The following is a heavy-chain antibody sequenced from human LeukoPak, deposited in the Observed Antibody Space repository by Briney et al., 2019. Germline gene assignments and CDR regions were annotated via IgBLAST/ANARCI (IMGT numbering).Heavy chain of an antibody. CDR1: GGSISSYY. J-gene: IGHJ4*02. V-gene: IGHV4-59*01. D-gene: IGHD3-10*01. CDR2: IYYSGST. CDR3: ARSPQGFGEWFDY. Sequence: PSETLSLTCTVSGGSISSYYWSWIRQPPGKGLEWIGYIYYSGSTNYNPSLKSRVTISVDTSKNQFSLKLSSATAADTAVYYCARSPQGFGEWFDYWGQGTLVTVSS.